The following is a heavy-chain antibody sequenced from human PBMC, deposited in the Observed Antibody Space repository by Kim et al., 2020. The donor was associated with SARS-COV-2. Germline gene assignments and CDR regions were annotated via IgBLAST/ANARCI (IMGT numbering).Heavy chain of an antibody. V-gene: IGHV4-61*01. J-gene: IGHJ4*02. CDR2: IYYSGST. CDR3: ARGRGDIVVVVAATPLSFDY. Sequence: SETLSLTCTVSGGSVSSGSYYWSWIRQPPGKGLEWIGYIYYSGSTNYNPSLKSRVTISVDTSKNQFSLKLSSVTAADTAVYYCARGRGDIVVVVAATPLSFDYWGQGTLVTVSS. D-gene: IGHD2-15*01. CDR1: GGSVSSGSYY.